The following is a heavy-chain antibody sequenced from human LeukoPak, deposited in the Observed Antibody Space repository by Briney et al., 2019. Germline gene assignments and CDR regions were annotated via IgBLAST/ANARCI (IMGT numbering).Heavy chain of an antibody. V-gene: IGHV4-31*03. CDR2: IYYSGST. Sequence: SQTLSLTCTVSGGSISSGGYYWSWIRQHPGKGLEWIGYIYYSGSTYYNPSLKSRVTISVDTSKNQFSLKLSFVTAADTAVYYCARGDDYGGNHDAFDIWGQGTMVTVSS. CDR1: GGSISSGGYY. J-gene: IGHJ3*02. CDR3: ARGDDYGGNHDAFDI. D-gene: IGHD4-23*01.